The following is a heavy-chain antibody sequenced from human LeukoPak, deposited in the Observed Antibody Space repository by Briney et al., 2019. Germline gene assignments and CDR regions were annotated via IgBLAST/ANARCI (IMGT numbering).Heavy chain of an antibody. V-gene: IGHV3-20*04. CDR1: GFTFDDYG. D-gene: IGHD5-18*01. CDR2: INWNGGST. J-gene: IGHJ4*02. Sequence: PGGSLRLSCAASGFTFDDYGMSWVRQAPGKGLEWVSGINWNGGSTGYADSVKGRFTISRDDAKNSLYLQMNSLRAEDTALYYCARDTIRGYSPYRLDYWGQGTLVTVSS. CDR3: ARDTIRGYSPYRLDY.